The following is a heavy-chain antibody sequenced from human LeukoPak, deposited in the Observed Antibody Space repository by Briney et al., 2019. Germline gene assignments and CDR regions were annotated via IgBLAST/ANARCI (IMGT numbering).Heavy chain of an antibody. CDR3: ARVLVWVGNYGWGNPKYGDY. J-gene: IGHJ4*02. D-gene: IGHD3-16*01. Sequence: GSSGKVSRKASGYTFTSYGISWVRQAPGHRLEWMGWISAYIGKTNYAQKLQGRVTMTTDTSTSTAYMELRSLRSDDTAVYYCARVLVWVGNYGWGNPKYGDYWGQGTLVTVSS. CDR1: GYTFTSYG. V-gene: IGHV1-18*01. CDR2: ISAYIGKT.